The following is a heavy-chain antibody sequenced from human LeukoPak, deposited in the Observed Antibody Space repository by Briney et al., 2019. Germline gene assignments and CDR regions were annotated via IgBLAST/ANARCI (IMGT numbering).Heavy chain of an antibody. CDR3: AKGPGVVRGVKSPTFDY. V-gene: IGHV3-9*01. D-gene: IGHD3-10*01. J-gene: IGHJ4*02. CDR2: ISWNSGSI. Sequence: PGRSLRLSCAASGFTFDDYAMHWVRQAPGKGLEWVSGISWNSGSIGYADSVKGRFTISRDNAKNSLYLQMNSLRAEDTAVYYCAKGPGVVRGVKSPTFDYWGQGTLVTVSS. CDR1: GFTFDDYA.